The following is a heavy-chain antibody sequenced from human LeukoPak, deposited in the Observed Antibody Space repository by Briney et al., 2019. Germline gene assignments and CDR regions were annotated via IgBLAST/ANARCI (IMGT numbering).Heavy chain of an antibody. J-gene: IGHJ4*02. CDR1: GFTFSSYA. CDR2: IGGSGGST. Sequence: PGGSLRLSCAASGFTFSSYAMSWVRQAPGKGLEWVSAIGGSGGSTYYADSVKGRFTISRDNSKNTLYLQMNSLRAEDTAVYYCAINYDSSGYIPYYFDYWGQGTLVTVSS. D-gene: IGHD3-22*01. CDR3: AINYDSSGYIPYYFDY. V-gene: IGHV3-23*01.